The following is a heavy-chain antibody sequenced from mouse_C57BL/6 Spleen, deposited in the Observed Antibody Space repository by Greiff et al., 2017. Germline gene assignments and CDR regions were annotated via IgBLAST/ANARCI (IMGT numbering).Heavy chain of an antibody. CDR1: GYTFTSYW. CDR3: ASLDSSGFYFYD. D-gene: IGHD3-2*02. J-gene: IGHJ2*01. CDR2: IYPGSGST. Sequence: QVQLQHPGAELVKPGASVKMSCKASGYTFTSYWITWVKQRPGQGLEWIGDIYPGSGSTNYNEKFKGRATLTVDTSSSTAYMQLSSLTSEDSAVYYCASLDSSGFYFYDGGQGTTLTVAS. V-gene: IGHV1-55*01.